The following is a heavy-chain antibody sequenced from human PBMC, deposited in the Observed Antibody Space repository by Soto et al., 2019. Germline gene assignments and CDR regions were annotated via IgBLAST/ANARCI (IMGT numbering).Heavy chain of an antibody. Sequence: QVQLVQSGAEVKKPGASVKVSCKASGYTFTSYGISWVRQAPGQGLEWMGWISAYNGNTNYAQKLQGRVTTTTDTTTSTAYMELRSLRSDDTAVYYCAHLSRGDYYYYMDVWGKGTTVTVSS. V-gene: IGHV1-18*01. D-gene: IGHD2-2*01. CDR3: AHLSRGDYYYYMDV. CDR2: ISAYNGNT. CDR1: GYTFTSYG. J-gene: IGHJ6*03.